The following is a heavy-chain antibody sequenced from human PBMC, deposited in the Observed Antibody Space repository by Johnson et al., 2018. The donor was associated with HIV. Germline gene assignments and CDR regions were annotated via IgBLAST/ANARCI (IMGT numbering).Heavy chain of an antibody. V-gene: IGHV3-9*01. Sequence: VQLVESGGGLVQPGRSLRLSCAASGFTFDDYAMHWVRQAPGKGLEWVSGISWNSGSIGYADSVKGRFTISRDNAKNSLYLQMNSLRVEDTALYYCAKVSSSSTWAHDPFDVWGQGTIVTVSS. CDR1: GFTFDDYA. J-gene: IGHJ3*01. CDR2: ISWNSGSI. D-gene: IGHD6-6*01. CDR3: AKVSSSSTWAHDPFDV.